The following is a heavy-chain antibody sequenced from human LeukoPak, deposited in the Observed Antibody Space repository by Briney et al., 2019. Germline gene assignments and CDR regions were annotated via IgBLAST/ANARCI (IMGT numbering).Heavy chain of an antibody. J-gene: IGHJ4*02. CDR1: GFTFSSFA. Sequence: GGSLRLSCPASGFTFSSFAMHWVRQAPGKGLEYVAAISRNGGSTYYADSVKGRFTISRDNAKNSLYLQMNSLRAEDTAVYYCASGRYYFDYWGQGTLVTVSS. CDR3: ASGRYYFDY. CDR2: ISRNGGST. V-gene: IGHV3-64*04.